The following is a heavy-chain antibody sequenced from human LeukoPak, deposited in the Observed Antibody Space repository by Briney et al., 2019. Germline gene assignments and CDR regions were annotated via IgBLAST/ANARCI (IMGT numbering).Heavy chain of an antibody. CDR1: GYTLTSYY. CDR2: INPSGGST. Sequence: ASVKVSCKASGYTLTSYYMHWVRQAPGQGLEWMGIINPSGGSTSYAQKFQGRVTMTRDTSTSTVYMELSSLRSEDTAVYYCARDFERGSGSYYYDYWGQGTLVTVSS. D-gene: IGHD3-10*01. J-gene: IGHJ4*02. V-gene: IGHV1-46*01. CDR3: ARDFERGSGSYYYDY.